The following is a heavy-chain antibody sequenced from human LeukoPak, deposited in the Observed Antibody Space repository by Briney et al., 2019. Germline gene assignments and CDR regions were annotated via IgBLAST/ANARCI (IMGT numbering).Heavy chain of an antibody. CDR2: IYSTGST. D-gene: IGHD1-1*01. CDR3: ARGWNAADAFDV. Sequence: SETLSLTCSVSGASISSPNHYWGWIRQSPGKGLEWIANIYSTGSTYYNPSLRSRVSISMDTSSNQFFLRLYSVTAADTAVFYCARGWNAADAFDVWGQGTMVPVSS. V-gene: IGHV4-39*01. J-gene: IGHJ3*01. CDR1: GASISSPNHY.